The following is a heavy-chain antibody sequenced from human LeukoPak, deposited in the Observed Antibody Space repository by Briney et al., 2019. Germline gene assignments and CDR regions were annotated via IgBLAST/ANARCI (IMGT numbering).Heavy chain of an antibody. CDR1: GGSISSGGYS. CDR3: ARGVSTLLNWFDP. J-gene: IGHJ5*02. D-gene: IGHD5/OR15-5a*01. V-gene: IGHV4-30-2*01. CDR2: IYHSGST. Sequence: PSETLSLTCAVSGGSISSGGYSWSWIRQPPGKGLEWIGYIYHSGSTYYNPSLKSRVTISVDRSKNQFSLKLSSVTAADTAVYYCARGVSTLLNWFDPWGQGTLVTASS.